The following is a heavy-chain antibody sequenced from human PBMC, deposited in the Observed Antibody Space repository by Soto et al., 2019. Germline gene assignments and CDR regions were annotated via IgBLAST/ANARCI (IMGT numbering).Heavy chain of an antibody. Sequence: GASVKVSCKASGYTFSDFDINWLRQASGQGPEWMGWMNAKSGDTFFAQRFQGKFNMTWDTSLSTAYMEVGSLTSDDTAMYYCARGNPFNYAGFDVWGQGTTVTLSS. CDR3: ARGNPFNYAGFDV. J-gene: IGHJ6*02. CDR2: MNAKSGDT. D-gene: IGHD3-16*01. V-gene: IGHV1-8*01. CDR1: GYTFSDFD.